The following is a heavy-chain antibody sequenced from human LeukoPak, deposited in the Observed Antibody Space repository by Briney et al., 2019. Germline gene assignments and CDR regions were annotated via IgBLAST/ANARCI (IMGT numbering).Heavy chain of an antibody. CDR2: ISAYNGNT. CDR3: ARDYKISFGAVIYY. Sequence: SVSLSCKASGYTFTSYGVSWVRRAPGQGLEWMGGISAYNGNTNYAPNPHGRVEMTTDTSTSTAYFELRSLRSDDTAVYYCARDYKISFGAVIYYWGQGTLGTVSS. CDR1: GYTFTSYG. J-gene: IGHJ4*02. V-gene: IGHV1-18*01. D-gene: IGHD3-16*02.